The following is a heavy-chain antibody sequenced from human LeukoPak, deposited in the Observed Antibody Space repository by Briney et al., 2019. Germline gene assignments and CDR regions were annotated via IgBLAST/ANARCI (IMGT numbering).Heavy chain of an antibody. CDR1: GGTYSSYA. J-gene: IGHJ6*03. Sequence: ASVKVSCKASGGTYSSYAISWVRQAPGQGLEWMGGIIPIFGTANYAQKFQGRVTMTRDMSTSTVYMELSSLRSEDTAVYYCARDENPGIAVAGTIWFYYYMDVWGKGTTVTVSS. V-gene: IGHV1-69*05. D-gene: IGHD6-19*01. CDR3: ARDENPGIAVAGTIWFYYYMDV. CDR2: IIPIFGTA.